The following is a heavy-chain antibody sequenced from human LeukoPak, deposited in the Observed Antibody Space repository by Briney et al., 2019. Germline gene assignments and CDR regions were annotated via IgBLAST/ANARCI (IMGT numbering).Heavy chain of an antibody. J-gene: IGHJ4*02. V-gene: IGHV3-7*01. D-gene: IGHD5-24*01. Sequence: GGSLRLSCVASGFPFSSYWMTWVRQAPGKGLEWVANIKQDGSRKSYVDSVKGRFTISRDNAKNSPYLQMTRLRAQDPAIYSCTSVGYIDEGIAYWGQGTLATVSS. CDR2: IKQDGSRK. CDR3: TSVGYIDEGIAY. CDR1: GFPFSSYW.